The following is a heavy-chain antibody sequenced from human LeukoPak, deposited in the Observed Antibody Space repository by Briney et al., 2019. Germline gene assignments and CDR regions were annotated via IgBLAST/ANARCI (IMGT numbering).Heavy chain of an antibody. CDR1: GFTFSSYS. CDR2: ISSSSSTI. CDR3: AKDDGYCSSTSCDYFDY. J-gene: IGHJ4*02. D-gene: IGHD2-2*03. V-gene: IGHV3-48*04. Sequence: GGSLRLSCAASGFTFSSYSMNWVRQAPGKGLEWVSYISSSSSTIYYADSVKGRFTISRDNAKNSLYLQMNSLRAEDTAVYYCAKDDGYCSSTSCDYFDYWGQGTLVTVSS.